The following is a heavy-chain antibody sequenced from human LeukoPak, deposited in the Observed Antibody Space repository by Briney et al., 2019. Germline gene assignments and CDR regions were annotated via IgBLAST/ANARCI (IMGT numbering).Heavy chain of an antibody. V-gene: IGHV3-66*02. Sequence: GGALRLSCAASGFTVSNNYMSWVRQAPGKGLEWVSVIYSGGSTYYADSVKGRFTISRDNSKNTLYLQMNSLRAEDTAVYYCARGDDYGDPMDYWGQGTLVTVSS. CDR1: GFTVSNNY. D-gene: IGHD4-17*01. CDR2: IYSGGST. CDR3: ARGDDYGDPMDY. J-gene: IGHJ4*02.